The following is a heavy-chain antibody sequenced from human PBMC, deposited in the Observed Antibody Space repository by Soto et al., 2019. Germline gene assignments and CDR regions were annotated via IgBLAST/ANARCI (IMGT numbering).Heavy chain of an antibody. CDR1: GYPVTAYY. J-gene: IGHJ3*02. CDR3: ARGGGVGVAGSAAFDM. D-gene: IGHD3-3*01. Sequence: QLHLVQSGAVVKKPGASVTVSCSASGYPVTAYYMHWVRQAPGRGLEWMGGINPATGAAKYTQTFQGKVTIARDKSTSPVFLDLSGLTFDDTAGFYCARGGGVGVAGSAAFDMWGQGTLVTVSS. CDR2: INPATGAA. V-gene: IGHV1-2*02.